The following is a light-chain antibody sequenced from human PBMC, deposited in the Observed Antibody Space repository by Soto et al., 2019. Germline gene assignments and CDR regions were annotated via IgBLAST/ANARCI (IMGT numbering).Light chain of an antibody. J-gene: IGKJ3*01. CDR1: QDVSTW. V-gene: IGKV1-12*02. Sequence: DIQMTQSPSSVSASVGDRVTITCRASQDVSTWLGWYQQKPGKAPKLLIYTASNVQSGVPSRFSGSGSGTEFTLTISSLQPDDFATYYCQQGSAFPFTFGPGTTVDVK. CDR2: TAS. CDR3: QQGSAFPFT.